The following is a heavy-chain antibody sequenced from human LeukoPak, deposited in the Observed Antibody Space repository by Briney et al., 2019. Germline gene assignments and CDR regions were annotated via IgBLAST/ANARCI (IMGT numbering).Heavy chain of an antibody. CDR3: ARLVGASWFDS. Sequence: SQTLSLTCAISGDSVSTNSATWAWLRQSPSRGLEWLGRTYYRSKWNNDYAVSMKSRITINPDTSKNQFSLQLNSVTPEDTAVYYCARLVGASWFDSWGQGTLVTVSS. D-gene: IGHD1-26*01. CDR2: TYYRSKWNN. J-gene: IGHJ5*01. V-gene: IGHV6-1*01. CDR1: GDSVSTNSAT.